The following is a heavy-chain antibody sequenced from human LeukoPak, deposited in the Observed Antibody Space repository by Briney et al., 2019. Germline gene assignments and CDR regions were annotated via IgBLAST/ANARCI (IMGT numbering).Heavy chain of an antibody. CDR2: IHYSGIT. Sequence: SETLSLTCSVSGGSISTAYWSWIRQPPGKGLEWIGNIHYSGITNYNSSLKSRVSISLDTSKNQFSQKMISVSTADTAVYFCARGGWFHVCWGQGTLVTVSS. J-gene: IGHJ4*02. CDR1: GGSISTAY. D-gene: IGHD6-19*01. CDR3: ARGGWFHVC. V-gene: IGHV4-59*01.